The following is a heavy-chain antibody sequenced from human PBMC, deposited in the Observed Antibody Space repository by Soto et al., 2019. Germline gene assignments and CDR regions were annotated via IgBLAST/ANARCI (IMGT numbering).Heavy chain of an antibody. CDR2: INPNSGGT. D-gene: IGHD6-6*01. CDR3: ARVTADRYYYYGMDV. J-gene: IGHJ6*02. CDR1: GYPFSGYY. Sequence: XSVKVSCKASGYPFSGYYMHWVRQAPGQGLEWMGWINPNSGGTNYAQKFQGRVTMTRDTSITTAYMELSRLRSDDTAVYYCARVTADRYYYYGMDVWGQGTTVTVSS. V-gene: IGHV1-2*02.